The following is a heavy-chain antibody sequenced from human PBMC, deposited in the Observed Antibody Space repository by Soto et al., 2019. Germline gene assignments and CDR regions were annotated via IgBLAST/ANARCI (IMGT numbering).Heavy chain of an antibody. CDR2: FDPEDGET. J-gene: IGHJ6*02. CDR3: ATSYSGSYYNGMDV. D-gene: IGHD1-26*01. Sequence: ASVKVSCKASGYTFTSYYMHWVRQDPGQGLEWMGGFDPEDGETIYAQKFQGRVTMTEDTSTDTAYMELSSLRSEDTAVYYCATSYSGSYYNGMDVWGQGTTVTVSS. V-gene: IGHV1-24*01. CDR1: GYTFTSYY.